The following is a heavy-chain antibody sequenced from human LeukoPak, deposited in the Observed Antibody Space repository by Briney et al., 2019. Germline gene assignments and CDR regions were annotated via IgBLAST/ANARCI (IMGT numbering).Heavy chain of an antibody. CDR1: GGSISSSY. Sequence: NPSETLSLTCTISGGSISSSYWSWIPQPPGQGLEWIGYIYYSGRTNYKPSLKSRVTISVDSSKNHCSVKLTSVTAADTAVYYCARTTEGGYTYDYFYYYYMDVWGKGTTVTISS. V-gene: IGHV4-59*01. CDR3: ARTTEGGYTYDYFYYYYMDV. D-gene: IGHD5-18*01. CDR2: IYYSGRT. J-gene: IGHJ6*03.